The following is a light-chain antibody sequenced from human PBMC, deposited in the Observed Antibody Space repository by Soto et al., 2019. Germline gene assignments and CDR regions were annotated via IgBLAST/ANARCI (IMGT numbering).Light chain of an antibody. Sequence: QSVMIQPPSASGTPGQRVPISCFGSTSNIGSISVSWYQQVPGTAPKLLIYTENKRPSGVPDRFSGSKSGTSASLAISGLQSEDEADYYCAVWDDSLNGFFAFGTGTKLTVL. CDR1: TSNIGSIS. J-gene: IGLJ1*01. V-gene: IGLV1-44*01. CDR3: AVWDDSLNGFFA. CDR2: TEN.